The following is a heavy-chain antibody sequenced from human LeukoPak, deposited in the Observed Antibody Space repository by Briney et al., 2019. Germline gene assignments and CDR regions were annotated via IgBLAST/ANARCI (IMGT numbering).Heavy chain of an antibody. CDR2: IIPIFGTA. J-gene: IGHJ6*03. CDR1: GYTFTSYY. V-gene: IGHV1-69*13. CDR3: SSSWYDYYYYMDV. Sequence: GASVKVSCKASGYTFTSYYMHWVRQAPGQGLEWMGGIIPIFGTANYAQKFQGRVTITADESTSTAYMELSSLRSEDTAVYYCSSSWYDYYYYMDVWAKGPRSPSP. D-gene: IGHD6-13*01.